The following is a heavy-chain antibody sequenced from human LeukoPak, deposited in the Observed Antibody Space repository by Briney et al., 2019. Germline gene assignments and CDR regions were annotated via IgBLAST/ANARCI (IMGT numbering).Heavy chain of an antibody. CDR1: GFTFSSYA. Sequence: GGSLRLSCAASGFTFSSYAMHWVRQAPGKGLEWVAVISYDGSNKYYADSVKGRFTISRDNSKNTVYLQMNSLRAEDTAVYYCAKSQEYSSSTDAFDIWGQGTMVTVSS. V-gene: IGHV3-30-3*02. CDR2: ISYDGSNK. D-gene: IGHD6-6*01. J-gene: IGHJ3*02. CDR3: AKSQEYSSSTDAFDI.